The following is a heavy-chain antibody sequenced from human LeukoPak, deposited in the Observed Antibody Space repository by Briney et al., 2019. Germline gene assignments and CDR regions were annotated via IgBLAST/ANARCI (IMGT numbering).Heavy chain of an antibody. CDR2: ISSSGSTI. CDR3: AREITVGVVVTAHSGAFDI. D-gene: IGHD2-21*02. V-gene: IGHV3-48*03. CDR1: GFTFSSYE. Sequence: GGPLRLSCAASGFTFSSYEMNWVRQAPGKGLEWVSYISSSGSTIYYADSVKGRFTISRDNAKNSLYLQMNSLRAEDTAVYYCAREITVGVVVTAHSGAFDIWGQGTMVTVSS. J-gene: IGHJ3*02.